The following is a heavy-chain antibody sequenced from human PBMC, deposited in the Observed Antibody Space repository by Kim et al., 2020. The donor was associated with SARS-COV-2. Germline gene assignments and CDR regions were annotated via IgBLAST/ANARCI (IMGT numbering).Heavy chain of an antibody. J-gene: IGHJ4*02. CDR3: ARDRRVKVLRGIDY. CDR1: GFTFSSYA. D-gene: IGHD3-3*01. V-gene: IGHV3-30*04. CDR2: ISYDGSNK. Sequence: GGSLRLSCAASGFTFSSYAMHWVRQAPGKGLEWVAVISYDGSNKYYADSVKGRFTISRDNSKNTLYLQMNSLRAEDTAVYYCARDRRVKVLRGIDYWGQGTLVTVSS.